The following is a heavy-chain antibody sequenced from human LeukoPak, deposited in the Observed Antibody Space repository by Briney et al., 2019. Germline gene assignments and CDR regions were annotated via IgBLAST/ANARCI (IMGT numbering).Heavy chain of an antibody. Sequence: SETLSLTCAVYGGSFSGYYWSWIRQPPGKGLEWIGSIYHSGSTYYNPSLKSRVTISVDTSKNQFSLKLSSVTAADTAVYYCASSLEGNHIYLEGYYFDYWGQGTLVTVSS. CDR1: GGSFSGYY. D-gene: IGHD3-3*01. J-gene: IGHJ4*02. V-gene: IGHV4-34*01. CDR2: IYHSGST. CDR3: ASSLEGNHIYLEGYYFDY.